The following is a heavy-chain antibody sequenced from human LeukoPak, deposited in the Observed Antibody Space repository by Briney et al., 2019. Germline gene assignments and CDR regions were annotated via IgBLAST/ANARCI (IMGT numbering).Heavy chain of an antibody. CDR2: IYYSGST. D-gene: IGHD2-2*01. J-gene: IGHJ4*02. CDR1: GGSISSSSYY. V-gene: IGHV4-39*01. Sequence: SETLSLTCTASGGSISSSSYYWVWLRQPPGEGLEWIGRIYYSGSTYYNPSHKSRVTIFVDTSKSQFSLNLITVSAADTALYDRARRLGDCSSTSCYFDYWGQGTLVTVSS. CDR3: ARRLGDCSSTSCYFDY.